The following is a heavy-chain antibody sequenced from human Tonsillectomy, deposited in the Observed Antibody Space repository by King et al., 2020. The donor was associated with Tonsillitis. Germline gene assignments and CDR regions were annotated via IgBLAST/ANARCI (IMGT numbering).Heavy chain of an antibody. Sequence: QLQESGPGLVKPSETLSLSCTVSGDSINTDNYFWGWIRQPPGQGLEWIGSILHSGSTYYNPSLKSRVTLSVDTSKHRFSLRGRSVTAAAAAVYYCARHPIWWSDRRSVWFDPWGQGTLVTVSS. J-gene: IGHJ5*02. D-gene: IGHD2-8*02. CDR2: ILHSGST. CDR3: ARHPIWWSDRRSVWFDP. CDR1: GDSINTDNYF. V-gene: IGHV4-39*07.